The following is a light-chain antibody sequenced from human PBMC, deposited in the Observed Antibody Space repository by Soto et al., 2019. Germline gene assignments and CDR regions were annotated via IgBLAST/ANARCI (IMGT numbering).Light chain of an antibody. J-gene: IGKJ1*01. CDR2: GAS. Sequence: EIVLTQSPATLSVAQGERATLCCRASQSVSSNLAWYQQKPGQAPRLLIYGASTRATGIPARFSGSGSGTEFTIPISSLQSEDFAVYYCQQYNNWPLRTFGQGTKVDIK. V-gene: IGKV3-15*01. CDR1: QSVSSN. CDR3: QQYNNWPLRT.